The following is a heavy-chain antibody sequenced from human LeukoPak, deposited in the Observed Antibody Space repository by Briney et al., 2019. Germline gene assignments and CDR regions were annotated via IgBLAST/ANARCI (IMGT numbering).Heavy chain of an antibody. V-gene: IGHV1-2*02. J-gene: IGHJ4*02. Sequence: ASVKVSCKASAYTLSGYYMNWVRQAPGQGLEWMGWINPKSGVTNYAQKFQGRVTMTWDTSINTTFMELSRLRSDDTAVYYCARRIAVAGSPVYYFAKGGAGTLVTVSS. CDR3: ARRIAVAGSPVYYFAK. D-gene: IGHD6-19*01. CDR2: INPKSGVT. CDR1: AYTLSGYY.